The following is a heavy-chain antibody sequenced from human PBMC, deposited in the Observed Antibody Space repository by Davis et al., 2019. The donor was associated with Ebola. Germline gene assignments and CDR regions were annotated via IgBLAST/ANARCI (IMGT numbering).Heavy chain of an antibody. CDR1: GFTFSSYA. CDR2: ISRSGITT. Sequence: PGGSLRPSCAASGFTFSSYAMNWVRQAPGKGLEWVSSISRSGITTYYTNSVKGRFTISRDNSKDTLYLQMKSLSVEDTAVYFCAKEGVRASGYFHPGYSFYYLDVWGKGTTVSVSS. J-gene: IGHJ6*03. D-gene: IGHD3-3*01. V-gene: IGHV3-23*01. CDR3: AKEGVRASGYFHPGYSFYYLDV.